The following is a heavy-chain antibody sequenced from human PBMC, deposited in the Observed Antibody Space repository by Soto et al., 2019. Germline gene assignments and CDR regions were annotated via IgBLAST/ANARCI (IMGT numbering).Heavy chain of an antibody. CDR3: ARDYRKWELLGAFDI. CDR1: GGSISSYY. J-gene: IGHJ3*02. CDR2: IYYSGST. D-gene: IGHD1-26*01. V-gene: IGHV4-59*01. Sequence: SETLSLTCTVSGGSISSYYWSWIRQPPGKGLEWIGYIYYSGSTNYNPSLKSRVTISVDTSKNQFSLKLSSVTAADTAVYYCARDYRKWELLGAFDIWGQGTMVTVSS.